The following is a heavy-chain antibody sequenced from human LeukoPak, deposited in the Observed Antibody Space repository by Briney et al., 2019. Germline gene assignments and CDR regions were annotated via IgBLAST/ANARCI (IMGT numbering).Heavy chain of an antibody. Sequence: PSETLSLTCTVSGYSISSGYYWGWIRQPPGKGLEWIGCIYHSGSTNYNPSLKSRVTISVDTSKNQFSLKLSSVTAADTAVYYCARDNIGVVTAIRSVYFGYWGQGTLVTVSS. CDR1: GYSISSGYY. D-gene: IGHD2-21*02. CDR3: ARDNIGVVTAIRSVYFGY. CDR2: IYHSGST. J-gene: IGHJ4*02. V-gene: IGHV4-38-2*02.